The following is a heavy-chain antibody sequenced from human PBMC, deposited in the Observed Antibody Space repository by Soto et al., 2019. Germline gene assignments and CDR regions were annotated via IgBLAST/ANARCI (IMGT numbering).Heavy chain of an antibody. CDR3: ARGDHAVAGNYDYYGMDV. CDR2: ISSSGSTI. J-gene: IGHJ6*02. CDR1: GFTFSSYE. V-gene: IGHV3-48*03. Sequence: EVQLVESGGGLVQPGGSLRLSCAASGFTFSSYEMNWVRQAPGKGLEWVSYISSSGSTIYYADSVKGRFTISRDNAKNSLYLQMNSLRAEDTAVYYCARGDHAVAGNYDYYGMDVWGQGTTVTVSS. D-gene: IGHD6-19*01.